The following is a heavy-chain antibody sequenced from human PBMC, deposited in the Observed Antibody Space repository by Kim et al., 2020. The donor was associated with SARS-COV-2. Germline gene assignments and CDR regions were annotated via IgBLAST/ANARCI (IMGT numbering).Heavy chain of an antibody. V-gene: IGHV1-18*01. J-gene: IGHJ5*02. Sequence: THYAQKFQGRVTMTTDTSTSTVYMELRSLRSDDTAVYYCARRGSNRWFDPWGQGTLVTVSS. D-gene: IGHD3-16*01. CDR3: ARRGSNRWFDP. CDR2: T.